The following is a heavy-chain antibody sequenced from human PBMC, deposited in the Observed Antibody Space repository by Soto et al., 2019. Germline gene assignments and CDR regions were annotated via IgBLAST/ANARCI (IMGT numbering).Heavy chain of an antibody. CDR1: GFTVSSNY. Sequence: GGSLRLSCAASGFTVSSNYMSWVRQAPGKGLEWASVIYSGGSTYYADSVKGRFTISRDNSKNTLYLQMNSLRAEDTAVYYCARNPYSSSWYLYWGQGTLVTVSS. V-gene: IGHV3-53*01. J-gene: IGHJ4*02. D-gene: IGHD6-13*01. CDR3: ARNPYSSSWYLY. CDR2: IYSGGST.